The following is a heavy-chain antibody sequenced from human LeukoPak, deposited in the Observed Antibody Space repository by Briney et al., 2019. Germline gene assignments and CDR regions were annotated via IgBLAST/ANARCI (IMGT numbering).Heavy chain of an antibody. D-gene: IGHD3-10*01. CDR3: AATPYYYGSESFDP. V-gene: IGHV4-34*01. CDR1: GGSFSGYY. J-gene: IGHJ5*02. Sequence: SETLSLTCAVYGGSFSGYYWSWIRQPPGKGLEWIGEINHSGSTNYNPSLKSRVTMSVDTSKNQFSLKLSSVTAADTAVYYCAATPYYYGSESFDPWGQGTLVTVSS. CDR2: INHSGST.